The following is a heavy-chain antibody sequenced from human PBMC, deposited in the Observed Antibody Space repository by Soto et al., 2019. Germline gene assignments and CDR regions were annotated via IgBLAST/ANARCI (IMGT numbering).Heavy chain of an antibody. CDR2: IWFDGSKK. CDR3: ARDRLVPYGYGMDV. D-gene: IGHD2-2*01. Sequence: QMQLVESGGGVVQPGRSLRLSCAASGFTFRSYGIHWVRQAPGKGLEWVALIWFDGSKKYYVDSVKGRFAVSRDNSKKTLYLQLKSLRVEDTAVYYCARDRLVPYGYGMDVWGQGTTVTVSS. V-gene: IGHV3-33*01. CDR1: GFTFRSYG. J-gene: IGHJ6*02.